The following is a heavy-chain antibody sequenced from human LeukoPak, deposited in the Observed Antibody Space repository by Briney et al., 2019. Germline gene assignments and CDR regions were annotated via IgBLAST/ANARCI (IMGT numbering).Heavy chain of an antibody. J-gene: IGHJ4*02. CDR3: ARDPGRGGAAAMDY. D-gene: IGHD6-13*01. CDR2: IKQDGSAK. CDR1: GFTFSSYA. Sequence: GGSLRLSCAASGFTFSSYAMSWVRQAPGKGMEWVANIKQDGSAKYYVDSVKGRFTISRDNAKNSLHLQMNSLRAEDTAVYYCARDPGRGGAAAMDYWGQGTLVTVSS. V-gene: IGHV3-7*01.